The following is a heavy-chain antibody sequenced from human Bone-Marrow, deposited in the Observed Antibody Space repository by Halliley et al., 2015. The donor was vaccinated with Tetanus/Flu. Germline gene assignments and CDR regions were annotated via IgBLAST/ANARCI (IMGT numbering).Heavy chain of an antibody. Sequence: SLRLSCAASGFSFSDYFMGWIRQAPGRGLEWISYISASSSLTNYADSVRGRFTISRDNAKNSLYLQMNSLRAEDSAVYYCARPPVWGSSSYWYFDLWGRGTLVTVSS. CDR1: GFSFSDYF. CDR3: ARPPVWGSSSYWYFDL. CDR2: ISASSSLT. J-gene: IGHJ2*01. D-gene: IGHD6-6*01. V-gene: IGHV3-11*06.